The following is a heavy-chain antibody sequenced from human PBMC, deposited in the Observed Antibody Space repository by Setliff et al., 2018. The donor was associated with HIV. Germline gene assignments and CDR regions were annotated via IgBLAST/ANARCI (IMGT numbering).Heavy chain of an antibody. J-gene: IGHJ4*02. CDR2: IYYSGST. CDR3: ARSVGYSYCTGY. Sequence: PSETLSLTCTVSGGSISSYYWSWIRQPPGKGLEWIGYIYYSGSTNYNPSLKSRVTISVDTSKNQFSLKLSSVTAADTAVYYCARSVGYSYCTGYWGKGTMVTVSS. D-gene: IGHD5-18*01. CDR1: GGSISSYY. V-gene: IGHV4-59*01.